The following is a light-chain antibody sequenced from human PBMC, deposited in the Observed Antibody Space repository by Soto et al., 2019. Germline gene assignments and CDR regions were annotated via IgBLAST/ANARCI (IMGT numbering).Light chain of an antibody. V-gene: IGKV1-27*01. J-gene: IGKJ3*01. CDR2: TAS. CDR1: QAISNY. Sequence: DIQMTQSPSSLSASVGDRVTITCRASQAISNYVAWYQQRPGKVPKLLIYTASTLQSGVPSRFSGRGSGTEFTLTIGSPQPEDVATYYCQMHNSSPFSFGPGTKVDIK. CDR3: QMHNSSPFS.